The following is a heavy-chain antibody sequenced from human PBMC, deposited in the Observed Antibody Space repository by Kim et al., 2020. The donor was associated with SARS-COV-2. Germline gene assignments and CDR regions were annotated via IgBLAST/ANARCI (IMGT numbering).Heavy chain of an antibody. J-gene: IGHJ6*02. CDR3: ARDRESYGYYYYYGMDV. Sequence: FQGRVTITRDTSASTAYMELSSLRSEDTAVYYCARDRESYGYYYYYGMDVWGQGTTVTVSS. D-gene: IGHD5-18*01. V-gene: IGHV1-3*01.